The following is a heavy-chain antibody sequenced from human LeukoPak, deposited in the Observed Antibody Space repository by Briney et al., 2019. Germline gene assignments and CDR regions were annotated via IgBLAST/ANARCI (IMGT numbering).Heavy chain of an antibody. CDR3: AKAPLAVAPGDFFDY. V-gene: IGHV3-23*01. Sequence: GGSLRLSCEASGFTFSSYAMSWVRQAPGKGLEWVSAISGSGGSTYYEDSVKGRITISRDNCKNTLYLQMNSLRADDTAVYYCAKAPLAVAPGDFFDYWGQGTLVTVSS. D-gene: IGHD6-19*01. CDR2: ISGSGGST. CDR1: GFTFSSYA. J-gene: IGHJ4*02.